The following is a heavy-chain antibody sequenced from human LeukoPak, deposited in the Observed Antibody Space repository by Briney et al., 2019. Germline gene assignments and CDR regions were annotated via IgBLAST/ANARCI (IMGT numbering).Heavy chain of an antibody. CDR2: ISGSGGST. CDR3: VATVTILDY. V-gene: IGHV3-23*01. J-gene: IGHJ4*02. CDR1: GFXFTSYA. D-gene: IGHD4-17*01. Sequence: GGSLRLSCAASGFXFTSYAISWVRQAPGKGLEWVSAISGSGGSTYYADSVKGRFTISRDNSKNTLYLQMNNLRAEDTAVYYCVATVTILDYWGQGTPVTVSS.